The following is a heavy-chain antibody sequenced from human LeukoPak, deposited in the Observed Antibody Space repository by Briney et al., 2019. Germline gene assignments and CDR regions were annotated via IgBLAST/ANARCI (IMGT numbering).Heavy chain of an antibody. CDR2: INHSGST. D-gene: IGHD3-3*01. Sequence: SETLSLTCAVYGGSFSGYYWSWIRQPPGKGLEWIGEINHSGSTNYNPSLKSRVTISVDTSKNQFSLELSSVTAADTAVYYCSRGLGYDFWSGFTPDIWGQGTMVTVSS. CDR1: GGSFSGYY. CDR3: SRGLGYDFWSGFTPDI. V-gene: IGHV4-34*01. J-gene: IGHJ3*02.